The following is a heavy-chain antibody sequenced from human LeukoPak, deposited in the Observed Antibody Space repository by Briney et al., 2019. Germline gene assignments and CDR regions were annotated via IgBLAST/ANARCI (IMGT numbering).Heavy chain of an antibody. D-gene: IGHD3-10*01. CDR1: GYTVTSYD. J-gene: IGHJ5*02. V-gene: IGHV1-8*01. Sequence: ASVRVSCKASGYTVTSYDINWVRQATGQGLEWRGWMNPNSGNTGYAQKFQGRVTMTRNTSISTTYMELSSLRSEDTDVYYCASGLSYGSGRYYNVNWFDPWGQGTLVTVSS. CDR3: ASGLSYGSGRYYNVNWFDP. CDR2: MNPNSGNT.